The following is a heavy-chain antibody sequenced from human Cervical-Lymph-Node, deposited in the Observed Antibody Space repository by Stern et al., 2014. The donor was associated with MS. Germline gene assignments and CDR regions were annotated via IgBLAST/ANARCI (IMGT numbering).Heavy chain of an antibody. CDR3: AREGDGGSETYEQSELDQ. J-gene: IGHJ4*02. D-gene: IGHD3-16*01. CDR1: GFTFSKYA. Sequence: EVQLVESGGGLVQPGGSLRLSCAASGFTFSKYAMNWVRQAPGKGLEYVSRIGRVSDTYYTDSVKGRFTIYRDNSKSTVFLQMNSLTVDDTAIYYCAREGDGGSETYEQSELDQWGQGTPVTVSS. V-gene: IGHV3-23*04. CDR2: IGRVSDT.